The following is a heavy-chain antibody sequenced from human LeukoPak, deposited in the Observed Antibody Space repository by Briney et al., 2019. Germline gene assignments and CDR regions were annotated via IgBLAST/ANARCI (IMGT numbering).Heavy chain of an antibody. V-gene: IGHV1-69*13. J-gene: IGHJ6*03. CDR1: GGTLSSYA. Sequence: SVKVSCKASGGTLSSYAISWVRQAPGQGLEWMGGIIPIFSTANYAQKFQGRVTITADESTSTAYMELSSLRSEDTAVYYCASLDYYGSGGTPNTYYYYYYMDVWGKGTTVTISS. CDR2: IIPIFSTA. D-gene: IGHD3-10*01. CDR3: ASLDYYGSGGTPNTYYYYYYMDV.